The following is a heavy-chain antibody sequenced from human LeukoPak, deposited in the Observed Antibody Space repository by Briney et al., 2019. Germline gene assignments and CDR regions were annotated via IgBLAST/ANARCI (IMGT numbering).Heavy chain of an antibody. CDR3: ARGPFYGDYVLGY. V-gene: IGHV4-34*01. J-gene: IGHJ4*02. D-gene: IGHD4-17*01. CDR1: GFIFSTYW. CDR2: INHSGST. Sequence: GSLRLSCAASGFIFSTYWMTWVRQPPGKGLEWIGEINHSGSTNYNPSLKSRVTISVDTSKNQFSLKLSSVTAADTAVYYCARGPFYGDYVLGYWGQGTLVTVSS.